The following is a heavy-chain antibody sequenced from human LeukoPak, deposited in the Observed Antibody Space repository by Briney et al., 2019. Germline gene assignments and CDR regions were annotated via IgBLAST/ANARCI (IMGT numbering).Heavy chain of an antibody. CDR1: GGTFSSYA. Sequence: SVKVSCKASGGTFSSYAISWVRQAPGQGLEWMGGIIPIFGTANYAQKFQGRVTITADESTSTAYMELSSLRSEDTAVYYCARGGTGYSSGWHDEWVRWAIDYWGQGTLVTVSS. CDR3: ARGGTGYSSGWHDEWVRWAIDY. J-gene: IGHJ4*02. V-gene: IGHV1-69*13. CDR2: IIPIFGTA. D-gene: IGHD6-19*01.